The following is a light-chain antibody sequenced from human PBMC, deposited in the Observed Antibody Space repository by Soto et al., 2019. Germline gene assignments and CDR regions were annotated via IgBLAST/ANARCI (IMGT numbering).Light chain of an antibody. CDR3: TSYTTSSPYLV. J-gene: IGLJ3*02. CDR2: DVT. CDR1: SSDVGGYNY. V-gene: IGLV2-14*03. Sequence: QSVLTQPASVSGSPGQSITISCTGPSSDVGGYNYVSWYQHHPGKAPKLMIYDVTNRPSGVSNRFSGSKSGNTASLTISGLQAEDEADYYCTSYTTSSPYLVFGGGTKLTVL.